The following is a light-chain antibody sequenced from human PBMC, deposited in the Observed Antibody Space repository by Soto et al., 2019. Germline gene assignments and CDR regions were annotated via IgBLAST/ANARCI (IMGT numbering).Light chain of an antibody. V-gene: IGLV1-40*01. CDR3: QSYDSSLSVV. J-gene: IGLJ2*01. Sequence: QSVLTQPPLVSGAPGQRVTISCTGSSSNIGAGYDVHWYQQLPGTAPKILIYGNSNRPSGVPDRFSGSKSGTSASLAITGLQAEDEADYYCQSYDSSLSVVFGGGTKVTVL. CDR1: SSNIGAGYD. CDR2: GNS.